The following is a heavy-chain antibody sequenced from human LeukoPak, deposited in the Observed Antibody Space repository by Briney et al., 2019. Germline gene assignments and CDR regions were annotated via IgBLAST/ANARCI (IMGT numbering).Heavy chain of an antibody. D-gene: IGHD3-22*01. V-gene: IGHV4-34*01. CDR3: ASIDYYDSSGPEGY. Sequence: PSETLSLTCAVYGGSFSGYYWSWLRQPPGKGLEWIGEINHSGSTNYNPSLKSRVTISVDTSKNQFSLKLSSVTAADTAVYYCASIDYYDSSGPEGYWGQGTLVTVSS. J-gene: IGHJ4*02. CDR2: INHSGST. CDR1: GGSFSGYY.